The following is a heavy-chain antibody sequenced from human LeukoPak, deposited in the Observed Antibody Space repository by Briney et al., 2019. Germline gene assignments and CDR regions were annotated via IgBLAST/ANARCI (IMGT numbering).Heavy chain of an antibody. CDR2: ISYDGSNR. D-gene: IGHD6-13*01. V-gene: IGHV3-30*03. CDR3: ARDLMGIAYRGAFYY. CDR1: EFTFTNYG. J-gene: IGHJ4*02. Sequence: GGSLRLSCAASEFTFTNYGMHWVRQAPGKGLEWVAVISYDGSNRYYGDSVKGRFTISRDNSKNTLYLQMNSLRAEDTAVYYCARDLMGIAYRGAFYYWGQGTLVTVSS.